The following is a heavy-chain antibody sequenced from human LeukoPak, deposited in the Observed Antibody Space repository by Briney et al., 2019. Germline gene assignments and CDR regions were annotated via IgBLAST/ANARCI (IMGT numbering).Heavy chain of an antibody. V-gene: IGHV3-74*01. CDR3: ASTPASYGPGFDY. Sequence: GVLRRLTFERTSVTYRNYVDHCGRRTTKKKLVWVSRINSDGSSTSYADSVKSRFTISRDNAKNTLYLQMNSLRAEDTAVYDCASTPASYGPGFDYWGQGTLVSVSS. J-gene: IGHJ4*02. CDR1: SVTYRNYV. CDR2: INSDGSST. D-gene: IGHD1-26*01.